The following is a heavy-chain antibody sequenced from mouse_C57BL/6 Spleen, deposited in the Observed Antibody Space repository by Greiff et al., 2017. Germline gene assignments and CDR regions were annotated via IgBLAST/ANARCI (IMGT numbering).Heavy chain of an antibody. V-gene: IGHV5-4*01. D-gene: IGHD1-1*01. CDR2: ISDGGSYT. Sequence: EVKLMESGGGLVKPGGSLKLSCAASGFTFSSYAMSWVRQTPEKRLEWVATISDGGSYTYYPDNVKGRFTISRDNAKNNLYLQMSHLKSEDTAMYYCARDHPYYGSSPAWFAYWGQGTLVTVSA. CDR1: GFTFSSYA. CDR3: ARDHPYYGSSPAWFAY. J-gene: IGHJ3*01.